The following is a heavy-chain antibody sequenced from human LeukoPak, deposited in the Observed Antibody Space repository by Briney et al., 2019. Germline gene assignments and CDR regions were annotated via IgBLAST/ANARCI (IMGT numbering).Heavy chain of an antibody. J-gene: IGHJ4*02. Sequence: GWSPRLSCAASGFTFSSYSMNWVRQAPGKGLEWVSSISSSSSYIYYADSVKGRFTISRDNAKNSLYLQMNSLRAEGTAVYYCASSTSSTSEYDYWGQGTLVTVSS. CDR2: ISSSSSYI. D-gene: IGHD2-2*01. CDR3: ASSTSSTSEYDY. V-gene: IGHV3-21*01. CDR1: GFTFSSYS.